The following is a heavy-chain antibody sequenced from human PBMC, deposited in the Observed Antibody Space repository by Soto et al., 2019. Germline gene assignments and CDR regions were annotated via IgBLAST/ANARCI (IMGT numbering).Heavy chain of an antibody. Sequence: QVQLVQSGPEVRKPGASVKVSCKASGYIFSRYGISWVRQAPGQGLEWMGWISGYNGNTKFGERVQGRVNVTTDTSTSTAYMELRSLRSDDPAVYYCAREAAAERNYYGLDVWGQGTTVIVSS. CDR3: AREAAAERNYYGLDV. V-gene: IGHV1-18*01. J-gene: IGHJ6*02. D-gene: IGHD6-13*01. CDR2: ISGYNGNT. CDR1: GYIFSRYG.